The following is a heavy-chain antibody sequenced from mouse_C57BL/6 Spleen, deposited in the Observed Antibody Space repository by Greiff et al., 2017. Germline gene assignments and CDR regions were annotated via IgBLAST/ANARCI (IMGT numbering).Heavy chain of an antibody. Sequence: EVQLVESGPGLVKPSQSLSLTCSVTGYSITSGYYWNWIRQFPGNKLEWMGYISYDGSNNYNPSLKNRISITRDTSKNQFFLKLNSVTTEDTATYYCARDRASSLDYWGQGTTLTVSS. V-gene: IGHV3-6*01. J-gene: IGHJ2*01. CDR2: ISYDGSN. CDR3: ARDRASSLDY. D-gene: IGHD1-1*01. CDR1: GYSITSGYY.